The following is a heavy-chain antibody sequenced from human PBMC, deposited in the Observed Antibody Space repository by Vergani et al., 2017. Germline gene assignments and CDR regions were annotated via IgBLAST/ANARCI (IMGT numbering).Heavy chain of an antibody. CDR1: GGSFSGYY. J-gene: IGHJ6*03. CDR3: ARGSRPMGGYYYYYYMDV. Sequence: QVQLQQWGAGLLKPSETLSLTCAVYGGSFSGYYWSWIRQPPGKGLEWIGEINHSGSTNYNPSLKSRVTISVDTSKNQFSLKLSSVTAADTAVYYCARGSRPMGGYYYYYYMDVWGKGP. V-gene: IGHV4-34*01. CDR2: INHSGST. D-gene: IGHD1-26*01.